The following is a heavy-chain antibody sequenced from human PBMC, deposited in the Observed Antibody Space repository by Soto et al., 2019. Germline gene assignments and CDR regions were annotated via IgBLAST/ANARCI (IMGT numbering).Heavy chain of an antibody. D-gene: IGHD2-2*01. V-gene: IGHV4-34*01. CDR1: GGSFSGYY. Sequence: LSLTCAVYGGSFSGYYWSWIRQPPGKGLEWIGEINHSGSTNYNPSLKSRVTISVDTSKNQFSLKLSSVTAADTAVYYCARGPKPAASYYFDYWGQGTLVTVS. J-gene: IGHJ4*02. CDR3: ARGPKPAASYYFDY. CDR2: INHSGST.